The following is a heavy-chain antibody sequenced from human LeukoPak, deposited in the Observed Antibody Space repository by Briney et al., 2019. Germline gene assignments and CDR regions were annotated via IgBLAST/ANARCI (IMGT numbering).Heavy chain of an antibody. J-gene: IGHJ6*03. CDR2: ISAYNGNT. V-gene: IGHV1-18*01. D-gene: IGHD3-3*01. Sequence: GASVKVSCKASGYTFTSYGISWVRQAPGQGLEWMGWISAYNGNTNYAQKLQGRVTMTTDTSTSTAYMELRSLRSDDTAVYYCARVLTDYDFWSGSPIPYYYYMDVWGKGTTVTVSS. CDR3: ARVLTDYDFWSGSPIPYYYYMDV. CDR1: GYTFTSYG.